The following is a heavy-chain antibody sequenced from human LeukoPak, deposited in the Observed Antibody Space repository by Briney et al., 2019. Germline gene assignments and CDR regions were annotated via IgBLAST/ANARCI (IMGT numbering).Heavy chain of an antibody. V-gene: IGHV1-46*01. CDR3: ARDKGFGGNAALDI. D-gene: IGHD3-10*01. Sequence: ASVKVSCKASGFTFTSYYMYWVRQAPGQGLEWMGKINPSGGSTTYAQKFQGRVTMTRDTSTSTLYMEMSSLRSEDTAVYYCARDKGFGGNAALDIWGQGTMVTVSS. CDR2: INPSGGST. J-gene: IGHJ3*02. CDR1: GFTFTSYY.